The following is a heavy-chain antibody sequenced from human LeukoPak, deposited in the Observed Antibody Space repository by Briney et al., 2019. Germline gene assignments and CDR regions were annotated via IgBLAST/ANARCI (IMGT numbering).Heavy chain of an antibody. CDR3: VKDLGGYFDRSGSSF. CDR1: GFTFDDYA. J-gene: IGHJ4*02. CDR2: IGRKSGSS. D-gene: IGHD3-22*01. Sequence: GWSLRLSCAASGFTFDDYAMHWVRQTPAKGLEWVSGIGRKSGSSGYADSVRGRFTISRDNAKNSLYLQMNSLRAEDTALYYCVKDLGGYFDRSGSSFWGQGTLVTVSS. V-gene: IGHV3-9*01.